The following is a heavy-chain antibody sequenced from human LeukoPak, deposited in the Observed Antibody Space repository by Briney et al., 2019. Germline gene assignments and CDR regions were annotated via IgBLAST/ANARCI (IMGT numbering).Heavy chain of an antibody. CDR2: INRDGSRA. Sequence: GGSLRLSCAASGFTFSSNSMNWVRQAPGKGLVWLSCINRDGSRANYADSVKGRFTISRDNVRNTLFLQLNGLRVEDMAVYYCAKDNFGAFDYWGQGALVTVSS. V-gene: IGHV3-74*01. J-gene: IGHJ4*02. CDR3: AKDNFGAFDY. D-gene: IGHD3-16*01. CDR1: GFTFSSNS.